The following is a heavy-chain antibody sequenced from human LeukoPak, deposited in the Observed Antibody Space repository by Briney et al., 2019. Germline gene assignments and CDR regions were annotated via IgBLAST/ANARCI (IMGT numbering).Heavy chain of an antibody. D-gene: IGHD4-17*01. CDR2: INPNSGGT. J-gene: IGHJ4*02. CDR1: GYTFTGYY. Sequence: GASVKVSCKASGYTFTGYYMHWVRQAPGQGLEWMGWINPNSGGTNYAQKFQGRVTMTRDTSISTAYMELSRLRSDDTAVYYCARPVTTVTTDELFDYWGQGTLVTVSS. V-gene: IGHV1-2*02. CDR3: ARPVTTVTTDELFDY.